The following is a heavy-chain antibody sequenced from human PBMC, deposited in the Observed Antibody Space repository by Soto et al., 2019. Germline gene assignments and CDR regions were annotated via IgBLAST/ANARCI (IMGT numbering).Heavy chain of an antibody. V-gene: IGHV3-9*01. J-gene: IGHJ4*02. Sequence: PGGSLRLSCAASGFIFDDYAMHWVRQAPGRGLEWVSGISWNSGSIGYADSVKGRFTISRDNAKKSLYLQMNSLRAGDTALYYCASGRGYDILTGYYPYFDYWGQGTLVTVSS. CDR3: ASGRGYDILTGYYPYFDY. CDR2: ISWNSGSI. D-gene: IGHD3-9*01. CDR1: GFIFDDYA.